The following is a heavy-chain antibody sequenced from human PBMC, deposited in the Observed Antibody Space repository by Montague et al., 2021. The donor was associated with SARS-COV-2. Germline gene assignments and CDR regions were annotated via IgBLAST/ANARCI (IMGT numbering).Heavy chain of an antibody. CDR1: GVSIGSSSFY. J-gene: IGHJ6*02. CDR2: IYYTEST. Sequence: SETLSLTCNVSGVSIGSSSFYWGWIRQPPGNGLEWIGRIYYTESTYYNPSLKSRVTISLDTSKNQFSLKLASVTAADTAMYYRVRHHVDPYGMDVWGQGTTVTVSS. V-gene: IGHV4-39*01. D-gene: IGHD2-21*01. CDR3: VRHHVDPYGMDV.